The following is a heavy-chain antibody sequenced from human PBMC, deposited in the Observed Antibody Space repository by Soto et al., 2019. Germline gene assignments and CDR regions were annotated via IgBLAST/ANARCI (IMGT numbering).Heavy chain of an antibody. D-gene: IGHD3-3*02. V-gene: IGHV1-69*02. CDR2: IIPILGIA. Sequence: ASVKVSCKASGGTFSSYTISWVRQAPGQGLEWMGRIIPILGIANYAQKFQGRVTITADKSTSTAYMELSSLRSEDTAVYYCASPKIAFYNWFDPWGQGTLVTVSS. CDR3: ASPKIAFYNWFDP. CDR1: GGTFSSYT. J-gene: IGHJ5*02.